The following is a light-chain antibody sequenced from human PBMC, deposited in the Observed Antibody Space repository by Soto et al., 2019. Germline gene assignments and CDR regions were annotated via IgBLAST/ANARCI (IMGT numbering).Light chain of an antibody. V-gene: IGKV1-6*01. CDR2: AAS. J-gene: IGKJ1*01. CDR3: LQDYNSPRT. Sequence: IQMTQSPCTLAASVGDRGTITCRASQSISSWLAWYQQKPGKAPKVLIYAASSLQSGVPSRFSGSGSGTDFTLTISSLQPEDFATYYCLQDYNSPRTFGQGTKVDI. CDR1: QSISSW.